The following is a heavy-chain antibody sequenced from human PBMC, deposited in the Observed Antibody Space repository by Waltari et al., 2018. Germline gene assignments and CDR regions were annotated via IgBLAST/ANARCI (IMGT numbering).Heavy chain of an antibody. V-gene: IGHV3-23*01. J-gene: IGHJ1*01. CDR2: ISGSGGST. Sequence: EVQLLESGGGLVQPGGSLRLSCAASGFTFSSYAMSWVRQAPGKGLEWVSAISGSGGSTYYAESGKGRFTISRDNSKNTLYLQMNSLRAEDTAVYYCAKADVFWSGPIFQHWGQGTLVTVSS. CDR3: AKADVFWSGPIFQH. D-gene: IGHD3-3*01. CDR1: GFTFSSYA.